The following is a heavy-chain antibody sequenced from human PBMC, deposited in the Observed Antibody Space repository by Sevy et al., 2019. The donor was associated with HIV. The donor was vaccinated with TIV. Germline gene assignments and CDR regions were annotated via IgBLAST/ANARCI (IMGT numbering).Heavy chain of an antibody. J-gene: IGHJ4*02. CDR1: GFTFSSYD. D-gene: IGHD3-22*01. Sequence: GGSLRLSCAASGFTFSSYDMHWVRQATGKGLEWVSAIGTAGDTYYPGSVKGRFTISRENAKNSLYLQMNSLRAGDMAVYYCARANYYDSSGYYRLDYWGQGTLVTVSS. V-gene: IGHV3-13*01. CDR3: ARANYYDSSGYYRLDY. CDR2: IGTAGDT.